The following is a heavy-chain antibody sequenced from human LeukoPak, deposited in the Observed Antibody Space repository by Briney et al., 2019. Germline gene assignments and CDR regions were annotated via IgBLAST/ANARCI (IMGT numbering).Heavy chain of an antibody. CDR1: GGSISSGDYL. V-gene: IGHV4-31*03. D-gene: IGHD3-10*01. CDR3: ARRGTGRWFDP. CDR2: IYYSGST. J-gene: IGHJ5*02. Sequence: SETLSLTCTVSGGSISSGDYLWGWIRQHPGKGLEWIGYIYYSGSTHYNPSLKSRVTISVDTSKSQFSLMLNSVTAADTAMYYCARRGTGRWFDPWGQGTLVTVSS.